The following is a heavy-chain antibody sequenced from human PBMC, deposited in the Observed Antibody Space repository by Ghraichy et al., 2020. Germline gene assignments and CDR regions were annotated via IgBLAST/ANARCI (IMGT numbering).Heavy chain of an antibody. J-gene: IGHJ4*02. D-gene: IGHD1-14*01. CDR1: GGSISTSGYF. CDR2: IYFSGST. CDR3: ASSRGLLEPLDS. Sequence: SETLSLTCTVSGGSISTSGYFWSWIRQPAGKGLEWIGRIYFSGSTNYNPSLKSRVTISVDTSKNQFSLRLVSVTAADTVVYYCASSRGLLEPLDSWGQGSLVTVSS. V-gene: IGHV4-61*02.